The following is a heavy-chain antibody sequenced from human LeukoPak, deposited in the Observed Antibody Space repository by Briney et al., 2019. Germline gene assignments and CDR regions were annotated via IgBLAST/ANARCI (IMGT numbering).Heavy chain of an antibody. J-gene: IGHJ4*02. D-gene: IGHD2-2*01. Sequence: GASVRVSCAASGFTFSSYSMNWVRQAPGKGLEWVSCISRSSGYIYYADSLKGRFTISRDNAKNSLYLQMNSLRAEDTAVYYCARKTDDCSSTSCPLDYWGQGTLVTVSS. V-gene: IGHV3-21*01. CDR2: ISRSSGYI. CDR3: ARKTDDCSSTSCPLDY. CDR1: GFTFSSYS.